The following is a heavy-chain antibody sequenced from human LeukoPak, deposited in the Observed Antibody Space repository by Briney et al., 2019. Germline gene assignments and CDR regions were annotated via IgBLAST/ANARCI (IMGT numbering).Heavy chain of an antibody. V-gene: IGHV3-74*01. Sequence: TGGSLRLSCAASGFTLSDYWMHWVRQGPGKGLVWVSRINSDGSIRNYADSVKGRFAISRDNAKNTLYLQMNSLRAEDTAVYYCAKDVYYYYYMDVWGKGTTVTVSS. CDR1: GFTLSDYW. J-gene: IGHJ6*03. CDR3: AKDVYYYYYMDV. CDR2: INSDGSIR.